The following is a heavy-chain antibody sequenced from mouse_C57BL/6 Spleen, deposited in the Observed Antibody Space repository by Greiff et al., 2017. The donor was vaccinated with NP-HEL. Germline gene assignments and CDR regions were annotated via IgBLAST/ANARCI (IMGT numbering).Heavy chain of an antibody. V-gene: IGHV1-69*01. J-gene: IGHJ3*01. CDR3: ARNSNEGAWFAY. CDR1: GYTFTSYW. CDR2: IDPSDSYT. Sequence: QVQLQQSGAELVMPGASVKLSCKASGYTFTSYWMHWVKQRPGQGLEWIGEIDPSDSYTNYNQKFKGKSTLTVDKSSSTAYMQLSSLTSEDSAVYYCARNSNEGAWFAYWGQGTLVTVSA. D-gene: IGHD2-5*01.